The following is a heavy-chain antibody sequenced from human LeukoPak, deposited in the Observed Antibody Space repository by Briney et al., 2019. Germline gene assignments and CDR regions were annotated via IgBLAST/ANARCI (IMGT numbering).Heavy chain of an antibody. Sequence: GGSLRLSCAASGFTFSSYGMHWVRQAPGKGLEWVAFIRYDGSNKYYADSVKGRFTISRDNSKNTLYLRMNSLRAEDTAVYYCAKEAGSGSTNDYWGQGTQVTVPS. CDR3: AKEAGSGSTNDY. CDR1: GFTFSSYG. D-gene: IGHD3-10*01. V-gene: IGHV3-30*02. J-gene: IGHJ4*02. CDR2: IRYDGSNK.